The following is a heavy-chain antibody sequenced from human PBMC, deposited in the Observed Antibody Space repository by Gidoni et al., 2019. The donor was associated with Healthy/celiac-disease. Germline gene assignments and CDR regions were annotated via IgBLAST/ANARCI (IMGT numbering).Heavy chain of an antibody. D-gene: IGHD2-2*02. V-gene: IGHV1-3*01. CDR1: GYTFTSYA. CDR3: ARSGLRGVVVVPAAILFDY. CDR2: INAGNGNT. Sequence: QVQLVQSGAEVKKPGASVKVSCKASGYTFTSYAMHWVRQAPGQRLEWMGWINAGNGNTKYSQKFQGRVTITRDTSASTAYMELSSLRSEDTAVYYCARSGLRGVVVVPAAILFDYWGQGTLVTVSS. J-gene: IGHJ4*02.